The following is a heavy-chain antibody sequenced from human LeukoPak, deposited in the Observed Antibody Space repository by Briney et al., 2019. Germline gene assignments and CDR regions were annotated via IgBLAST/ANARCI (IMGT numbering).Heavy chain of an antibody. V-gene: IGHV6-1*01. J-gene: IGHJ4*02. CDR1: GDSVSSNSAT. CDR2: TYYKSKWYN. Sequence: SQTLSLTCAISGDSVSSNSATWNWISQSPSRGLEGLGRTYYKSKWYNEYAISVRSRITINPDTSKNQFSLQLNSVTPEDTAVYYCARSHNGYVDYWGQGTLVTVSS. D-gene: IGHD2-8*01. CDR3: ARSHNGYVDY.